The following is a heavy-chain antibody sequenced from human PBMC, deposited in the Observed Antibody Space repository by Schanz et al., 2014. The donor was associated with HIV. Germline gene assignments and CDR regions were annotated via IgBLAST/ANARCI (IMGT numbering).Heavy chain of an antibody. J-gene: IGHJ6*02. CDR2: ISWNSGSI. CDR1: GFTFDDYA. V-gene: IGHV3-9*01. D-gene: IGHD2-21*01. Sequence: VQLVESGGGLVQPGRSLRLSCAASGFTFDDYAMHWVRQAPGKGLEWVSGISWNSGSIGYADSVKGRFTISRDNSKNTVYLQLKGLRAEDTAVYYCARDGYSYYYGLDVWGQGTTVTVSS. CDR3: ARDGYSYYYGLDV.